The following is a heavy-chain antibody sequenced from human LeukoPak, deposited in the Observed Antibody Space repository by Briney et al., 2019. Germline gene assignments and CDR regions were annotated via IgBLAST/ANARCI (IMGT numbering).Heavy chain of an antibody. CDR1: GWSFNDYY. Sequence: SETLSPTCAVYGWSFNDYYWNWIRQPPGKGLEWIGEINARGDTNYNPSLKSRVTMSVDTSKNQFSLRLTSMIAADTAVYYCARGQVPAARGYNWFDPWGQGTLVTVSS. CDR2: INARGDT. CDR3: ARGQVPAARGYNWFDP. V-gene: IGHV4-34*01. D-gene: IGHD2-2*01. J-gene: IGHJ5*02.